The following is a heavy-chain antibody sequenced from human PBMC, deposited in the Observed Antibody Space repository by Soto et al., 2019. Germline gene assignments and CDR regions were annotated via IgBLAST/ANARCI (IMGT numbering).Heavy chain of an antibody. CDR1: GFTFSSYS. D-gene: IGHD2-2*01. Sequence: VQLVESGGGLVKPGGSLRLSCAASGFTFSSYSMNWVRQAPGKGLEWVSSISSSSSYIYYADSVKGRFTISRDNAKNSLYLQMNSLRAEDTAVYYCASLRCSSTSCPDYWGQGTLVTVSS. CDR3: ASLRCSSTSCPDY. V-gene: IGHV3-21*01. J-gene: IGHJ4*02. CDR2: ISSSSSYI.